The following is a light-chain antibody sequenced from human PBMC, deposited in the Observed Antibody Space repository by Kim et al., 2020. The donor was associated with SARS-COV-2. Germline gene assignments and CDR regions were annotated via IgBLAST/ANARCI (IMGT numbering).Light chain of an antibody. V-gene: IGLV1-47*02. CDR2: SND. CDR1: STNIGSNF. CDR3: AAWDDSLSGVL. J-gene: IGLJ2*01. Sequence: GQRVAISCSGSSTNIGSNFVYWYQQFPGTAPKLLIHSNDQRPSGVPDRFSGSKSGPSASLAISGLRSEDEADYYCAAWDDSLSGVLFGGGTQLTVL.